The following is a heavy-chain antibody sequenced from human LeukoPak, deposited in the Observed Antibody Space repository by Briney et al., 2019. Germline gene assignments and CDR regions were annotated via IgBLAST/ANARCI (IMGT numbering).Heavy chain of an antibody. Sequence: SVKVSCKASGGTFSSYAISWVRQAPGQGLEWMGRIIPILGIANYAQKFQGRVTITADKSTSTAYMELSSLRSEDTAVYYCAREEMGYYGSSGSVHDAFDIWGQGTMVTVSS. CDR2: IIPILGIA. CDR1: GGTFSSYA. J-gene: IGHJ3*02. D-gene: IGHD3-22*01. CDR3: AREEMGYYGSSGSVHDAFDI. V-gene: IGHV1-69*04.